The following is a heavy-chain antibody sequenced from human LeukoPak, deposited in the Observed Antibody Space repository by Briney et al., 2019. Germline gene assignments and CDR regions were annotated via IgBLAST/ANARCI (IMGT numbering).Heavy chain of an antibody. CDR2: INHSGST. Sequence: SETLSLTCAVYGGSFSGYYWSWIRQPPGKGLEWIGEINHSGSTNYNPSLKSRVTISVDTSKNQFSLKLSSVTAADTAVYYCARLAPVTTVTRDAFDIWGQGTMVTVSS. CDR3: ARLAPVTTVTRDAFDI. V-gene: IGHV4-34*01. J-gene: IGHJ3*02. D-gene: IGHD4-17*01. CDR1: GGSFSGYY.